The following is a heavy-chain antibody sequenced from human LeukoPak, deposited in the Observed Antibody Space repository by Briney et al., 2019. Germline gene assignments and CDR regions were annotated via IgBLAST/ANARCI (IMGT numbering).Heavy chain of an antibody. CDR3: AREMSISIFGLVIIGWFDP. J-gene: IGHJ5*02. D-gene: IGHD3-3*01. Sequence: GASVTVSCKASGYTFTGYYLHWVRQAPGQGLEWMGWINPNSGGTNYAQKFQGRVTMTRDTSISTAYMELSRLRSDDTAVYYCAREMSISIFGLVIIGWFDPWGQGTLVTVSS. V-gene: IGHV1-2*02. CDR1: GYTFTGYY. CDR2: INPNSGGT.